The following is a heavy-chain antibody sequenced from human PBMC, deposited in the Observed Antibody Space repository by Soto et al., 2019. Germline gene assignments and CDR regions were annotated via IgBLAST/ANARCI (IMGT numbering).Heavy chain of an antibody. D-gene: IGHD3-22*01. J-gene: IGHJ4*02. Sequence: LRLSCAASGFTFSSYAMHWVRQAPGKGLEWVAVISYDGSNKYYADSVKGRFTISRDNSKNTLYLQMNSLRAEDTAVYYCARDQEAYYYDSSGYYSLGPFDYWGQGTLVTVSS. V-gene: IGHV3-30-3*01. CDR2: ISYDGSNK. CDR1: GFTFSSYA. CDR3: ARDQEAYYYDSSGYYSLGPFDY.